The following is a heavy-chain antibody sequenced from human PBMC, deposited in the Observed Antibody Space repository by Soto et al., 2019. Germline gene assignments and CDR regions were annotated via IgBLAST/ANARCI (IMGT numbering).Heavy chain of an antibody. CDR3: AKGYCSGGSCYGIFDY. CDR1: GFTFSSYA. D-gene: IGHD2-15*01. J-gene: IGHJ4*02. V-gene: IGHV3-23*01. Sequence: GGSLRLSCAASGFTFSSYAMSWVRQAPGKGLEWVSAISGSGGSTYYADSVKGRFTISRDNSKNTLYLQMNSLRAEDTAVYYCAKGYCSGGSCYGIFDYWGQGTLVTVSS. CDR2: ISGSGGST.